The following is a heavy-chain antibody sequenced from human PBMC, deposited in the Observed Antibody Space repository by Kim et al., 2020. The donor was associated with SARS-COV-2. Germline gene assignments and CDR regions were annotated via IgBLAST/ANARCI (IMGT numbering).Heavy chain of an antibody. J-gene: IGHJ5*02. Sequence: GGSLRLSCAASGFTFSSYSMNWVRQAPGKGLEWVSSISSSSSYIYYADSVKGRFTISRDNAKNSLYLQMNSLRAEDTAVYYCARDERLRRDVGEPTEPQKTNFDPWGQGTLVTVSS. CDR2: ISSSSSYI. V-gene: IGHV3-21*01. D-gene: IGHD1-26*01. CDR3: ARDERLRRDVGEPTEPQKTNFDP. CDR1: GFTFSSYS.